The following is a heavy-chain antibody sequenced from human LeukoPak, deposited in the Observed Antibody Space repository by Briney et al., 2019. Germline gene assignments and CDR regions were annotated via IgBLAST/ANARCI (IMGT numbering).Heavy chain of an antibody. J-gene: IGHJ4*02. Sequence: PGRSLRLSCAASGFIFSSYGMHWVRQAPGKGLEWVAVASYDGSSKYYADSVKGRFTISRDNSKNTLYLQMNSLRAEDTAVYHCTKEHYYGSGSYPEYWGQGVLVTVSS. V-gene: IGHV3-30*18. D-gene: IGHD3-10*01. CDR2: ASYDGSSK. CDR3: TKEHYYGSGSYPEY. CDR1: GFIFSSYG.